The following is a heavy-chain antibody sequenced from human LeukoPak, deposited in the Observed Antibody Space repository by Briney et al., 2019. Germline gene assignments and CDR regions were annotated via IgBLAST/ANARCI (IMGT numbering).Heavy chain of an antibody. CDR3: ARASPHCSGGSCYHSHYYYYYGMDV. CDR1: GGTFSSYA. D-gene: IGHD2-15*01. Sequence: ASVKVSCKASGGTFSSYAISWVRQAPGQGLEWMGGIIPIFGTANYAQKFQGRVTITADESTSTAYMELSSLRSEDTAVYYCARASPHCSGGSCYHSHYYYYYGMDVWGQETTVTVSS. J-gene: IGHJ6*02. CDR2: IIPIFGTA. V-gene: IGHV1-69*01.